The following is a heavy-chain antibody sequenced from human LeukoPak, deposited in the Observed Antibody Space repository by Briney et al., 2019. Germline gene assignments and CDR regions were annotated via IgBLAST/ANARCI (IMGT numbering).Heavy chain of an antibody. Sequence: SETLSLTCTVSGGSISSSTYYWGWIRQPPGKGLEWIGSIYYSGSTHYSPSLKSRVTISVDTSKNQFSLKLSSVTAADTAVYYCARENRLGYYHSLTGSADGFDVWGQGTMVSVSS. CDR2: IYYSGST. V-gene: IGHV4-39*07. CDR1: GGSISSSTYY. D-gene: IGHD3-9*01. CDR3: ARENRLGYYHSLTGSADGFDV. J-gene: IGHJ3*01.